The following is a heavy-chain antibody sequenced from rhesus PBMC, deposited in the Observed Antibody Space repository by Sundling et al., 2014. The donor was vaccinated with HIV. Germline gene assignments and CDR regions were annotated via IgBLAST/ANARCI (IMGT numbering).Heavy chain of an antibody. D-gene: IGHD4-29*01. Sequence: EVQLVESGGGLVQPGGSLRLSGATSGFTFSNYWMYWFRQAPGKGLEWVSRISGSSSNTYYPDSVKGRFTISRDNAKNTLYLQMNSLRAEDTAVYYCARDYGSSHFDYWGQGVLVTVSS. V-gene: IGHV3S41*01. CDR1: GFTFSNYW. CDR2: ISGSSSNT. J-gene: IGHJ4*01. CDR3: ARDYGSSHFDY.